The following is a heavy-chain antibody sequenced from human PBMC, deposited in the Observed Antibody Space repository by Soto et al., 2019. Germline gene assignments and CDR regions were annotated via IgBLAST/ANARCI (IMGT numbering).Heavy chain of an antibody. J-gene: IGHJ5*02. CDR1: RDSVSSNSAA. CDR2: TYYRSKWYN. Sequence: PSQTLSLTCAISRDSVSSNSAAWNWIRQSPSRGLEWLGRTYYRSKWYNDYAVSVKSRITINPDTSKNQFSLQLNSVTPEDTAVYYCAREVRNSGLNNWFDPWGQGTLVTVSS. CDR3: AREVRNSGLNNWFDP. D-gene: IGHD1-7*01. V-gene: IGHV6-1*01.